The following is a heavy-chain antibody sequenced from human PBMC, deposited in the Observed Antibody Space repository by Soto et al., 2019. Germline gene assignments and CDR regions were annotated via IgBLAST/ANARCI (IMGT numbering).Heavy chain of an antibody. D-gene: IGHD5-18*01. V-gene: IGHV4-31*03. CDR3: ARDPGYSYGFGC. CDR2: IYYSGST. CDR1: GGSISSGGYY. J-gene: IGHJ4*02. Sequence: SETLSLTCTVSGGSISSGGYYWSWIRQHPGKGLEWIGYIYYSGSTYYNPSLKSRVTISVGTSKNQFSLKLSSVTAADTAVYYCARDPGYSYGFGCWGQGTLVTVSS.